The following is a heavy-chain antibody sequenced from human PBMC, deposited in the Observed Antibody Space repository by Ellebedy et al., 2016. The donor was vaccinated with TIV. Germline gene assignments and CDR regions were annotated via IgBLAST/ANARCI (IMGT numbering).Heavy chain of an antibody. CDR3: VRAPRGQYYFDY. J-gene: IGHJ4*02. V-gene: IGHV3-64*04. CDR1: GFSFSMYA. D-gene: IGHD5-12*01. CDR2: ITSNGDRR. Sequence: GESLKISXSASGFSFSMYAMHWVRQAPGKGLEFLSTITSNGDRRSYADSVKGRFTISRDNSKNTLYLEMNSLRAEDTAVYYCVRAPRGQYYFDYWGQGTLVTVSS.